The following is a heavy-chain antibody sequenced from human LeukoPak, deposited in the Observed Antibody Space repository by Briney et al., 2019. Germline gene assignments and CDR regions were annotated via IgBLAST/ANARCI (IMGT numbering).Heavy chain of an antibody. CDR2: INPSGGST. Sequence: ASVKVSCKASGYTFTGYYMHWVRQAPGQGLEWMGIINPSGGSTSYAQKFQGRVTMTRDMSTSTVYMELSSLRSEDTAVYYCARDGDNTMIVVVMGYWGQGTLVTVSS. CDR1: GYTFTGYY. D-gene: IGHD3-22*01. CDR3: ARDGDNTMIVVVMGY. V-gene: IGHV1-46*01. J-gene: IGHJ4*02.